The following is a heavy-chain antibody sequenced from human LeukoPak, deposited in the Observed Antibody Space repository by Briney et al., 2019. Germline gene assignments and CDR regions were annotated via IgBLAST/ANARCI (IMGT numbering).Heavy chain of an antibody. Sequence: PSETLSLTCTVSGGSISSRRYYWGWIRQPPGKGLEWIGSIYYSGSTYYNPSLKSRVTISVDTSKNQFSLKLSSVTAADTAVYYCASPAVGATGYFDYWGQGTLVTVSS. CDR1: GGSISSRRYY. D-gene: IGHD1-26*01. V-gene: IGHV4-39*01. CDR2: IYYSGST. CDR3: ASPAVGATGYFDY. J-gene: IGHJ4*02.